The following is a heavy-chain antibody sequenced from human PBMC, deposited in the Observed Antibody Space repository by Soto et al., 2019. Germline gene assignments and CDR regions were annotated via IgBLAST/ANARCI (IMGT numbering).Heavy chain of an antibody. CDR2: ISPYNGNT. V-gene: IGHV1-18*01. Sequence: GASVKVSCKASGYTFTSYDINWVRQATGQGLEWMGWISPYNGNTNYAQKLQGRVTMTTDTSTSTAYMELRSLRSDDTAVYYCARDREYQLLNAFDIWGQGTMVTVSS. D-gene: IGHD2-2*01. J-gene: IGHJ3*02. CDR3: ARDREYQLLNAFDI. CDR1: GYTFTSYD.